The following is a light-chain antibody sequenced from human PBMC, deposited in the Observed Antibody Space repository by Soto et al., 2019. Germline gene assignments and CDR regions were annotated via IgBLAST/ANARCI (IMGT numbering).Light chain of an antibody. CDR3: QQYYNYPWT. CDR2: DAS. CDR1: QSISNR. Sequence: DIQMTQSPFTLSVSVGDRVTIICWASQSISNRLAWHQQKPGKAPKVLIYDASNLNSGVPSRFSGSGSGTEFTLTISSLQPDDFATYYCQQYYNYPWTFGQGTKVEIK. V-gene: IGKV1-5*02. J-gene: IGKJ1*01.